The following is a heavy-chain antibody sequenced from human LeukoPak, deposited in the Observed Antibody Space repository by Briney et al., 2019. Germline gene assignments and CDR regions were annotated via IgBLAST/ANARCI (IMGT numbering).Heavy chain of an antibody. V-gene: IGHV1-69*13. CDR1: GGTFSSYA. Sequence: ASVKVSCKASGGTFSSYAISWVRQAPGQGLEWMGGIIPIFGTANYAQKFQGRVTITADESTSTAYMELSSPRSEDTAVYYCARDLGVSHAFDIWGQGTMVTVSS. D-gene: IGHD3-16*01. CDR3: ARDLGVSHAFDI. CDR2: IIPIFGTA. J-gene: IGHJ3*02.